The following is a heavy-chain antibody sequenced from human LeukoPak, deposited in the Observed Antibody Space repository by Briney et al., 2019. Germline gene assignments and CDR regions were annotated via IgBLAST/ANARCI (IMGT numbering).Heavy chain of an antibody. D-gene: IGHD3-3*01. CDR2: IYYSGST. CDR1: GGSISSYY. Sequence: SETLSLTCTVSGGSISSYYWSWIRQPPGKGLEWIGYIYYSGSTNYNPSLKSRATISVDTSKNQFSLKLSSVTAADTAVYYCARGTYYDFWSGPWNFDYWGQGTLVTVSS. V-gene: IGHV4-59*01. J-gene: IGHJ4*02. CDR3: ARGTYYDFWSGPWNFDY.